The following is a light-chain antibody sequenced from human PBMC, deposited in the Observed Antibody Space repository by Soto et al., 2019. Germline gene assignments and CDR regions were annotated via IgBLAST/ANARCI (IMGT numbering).Light chain of an antibody. CDR2: GAS. CDR3: QQYGSSPYT. Sequence: EIVLTQSPGTLSLSPGERATLSCRASQSVSSSYLACYQQKPGQAPRLLIYGASSRATGIPDRFSGSGSGTDFTLTISSLEPEDFAVYDCQQYGSSPYTFGQGTKLEIK. CDR1: QSVSSSY. V-gene: IGKV3-20*01. J-gene: IGKJ2*01.